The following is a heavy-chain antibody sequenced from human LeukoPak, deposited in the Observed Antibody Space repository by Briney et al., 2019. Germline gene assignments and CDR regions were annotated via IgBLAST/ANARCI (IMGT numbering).Heavy chain of an antibody. CDR2: FCLERGSI. Sequence: GGSLRLSCAGSGVTFCCFAMHSVPQAPGEGLEWGSGFCLERGSIGYADSVKGRFTISRDNAKNSLYLQMNSLRAEDTALYYCAKDRSLGYCSGGSCPSLVGDYWGQGTLVTVSS. D-gene: IGHD2-15*01. J-gene: IGHJ4*02. CDR1: GVTFCCFA. CDR3: AKDRSLGYCSGGSCPSLVGDY. V-gene: IGHV3-9*01.